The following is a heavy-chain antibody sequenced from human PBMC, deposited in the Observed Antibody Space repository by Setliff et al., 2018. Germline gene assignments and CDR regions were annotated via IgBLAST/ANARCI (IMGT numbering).Heavy chain of an antibody. CDR1: ELIFSHTW. J-gene: IGHJ4*02. D-gene: IGHD3-9*01. Sequence: GGSLRLSCAAPELIFSHTWMNWVRQAPGKGLEWVSYISSSGSTIYYADSVKGRFTISRDNAKNSLYLQMNSLRAEDTAVYYCAREPSDILTHDYWGQGTLVTVSS. V-gene: IGHV3-11*01. CDR2: ISSSGSTI. CDR3: AREPSDILTHDY.